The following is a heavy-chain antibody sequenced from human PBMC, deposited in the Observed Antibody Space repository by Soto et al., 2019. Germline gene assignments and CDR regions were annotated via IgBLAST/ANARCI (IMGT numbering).Heavy chain of an antibody. CDR1: GFTFSSYA. D-gene: IGHD5-18*01. Sequence: PGGSLSLSCAASGFTFSSYAMSWVRQAQGKGPEWVSAISGSGGSTYYADSVKGRFTISRDNSKNTLYLQMNSLRAEDTAVYYCAKAYSYEYSYYYYYGMDVWGQGTTVTVSS. J-gene: IGHJ6*02. CDR3: AKAYSYEYSYYYYYGMDV. V-gene: IGHV3-23*01. CDR2: ISGSGGST.